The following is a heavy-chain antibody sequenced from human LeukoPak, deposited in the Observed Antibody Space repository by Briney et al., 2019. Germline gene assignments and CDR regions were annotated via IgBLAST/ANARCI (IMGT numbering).Heavy chain of an antibody. CDR2: ISYDGNNK. Sequence: GGSLRLSCAASGFTFSSYGMHWVRQAPGKGLEWVAVISYDGNNKYYADSVKGRFTISRDNSKNTLYLQMDNLRAEDTAVYYCANYQRQWLPKGGFDYWGQGTLVTVSS. J-gene: IGHJ4*02. CDR1: GFTFSSYG. CDR3: ANYQRQWLPKGGFDY. D-gene: IGHD6-19*01. V-gene: IGHV3-30*18.